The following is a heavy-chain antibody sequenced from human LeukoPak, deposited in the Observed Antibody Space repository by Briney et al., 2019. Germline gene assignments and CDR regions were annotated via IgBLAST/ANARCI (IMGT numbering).Heavy chain of an antibody. V-gene: IGHV4-4*07. CDR2: IYTSGST. CDR3: ARDLRRAGYYYMDV. CDR1: GGSISSYY. J-gene: IGHJ6*03. Sequence: SETLSLTCTVSGGSISSYYWRWIRQPAGKGLEWIGRIYTSGSTNYNPSLKSRVTMSVDTSKNQFSLKLSSVTAADTAVYYCARDLRRAGYYYMDVWGKGTTVTVSS.